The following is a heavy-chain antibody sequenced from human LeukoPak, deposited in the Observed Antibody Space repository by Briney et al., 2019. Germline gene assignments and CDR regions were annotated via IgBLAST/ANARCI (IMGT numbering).Heavy chain of an antibody. Sequence: GRSLRLSCAASGFTFSSYAMSWVRQAPGKGLEWVSGMSASGGSTYYADSVKGRFTISRDNSKNTLYLQMNTLRAEDTAVYYCAKDREYSYVYDAFDIWGQGTLVTVSS. CDR2: MSASGGST. D-gene: IGHD3-16*01. V-gene: IGHV3-23*01. CDR1: GFTFSSYA. J-gene: IGHJ3*02. CDR3: AKDREYSYVYDAFDI.